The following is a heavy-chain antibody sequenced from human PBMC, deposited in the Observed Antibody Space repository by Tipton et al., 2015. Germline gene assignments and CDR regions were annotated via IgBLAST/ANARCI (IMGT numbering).Heavy chain of an antibody. CDR2: ISSSSSYT. Sequence: SLRLSCAASGFTFSNYGMSWVRQAPGKGLEWVSYISSSSSYTNYADSVKGRFTISRDNAKNSLYLQMNSLRAEDTAVYYCARLATLLVFFDYWGQGTLVTVSS. CDR1: GFTFSNYG. J-gene: IGHJ4*02. D-gene: IGHD1-26*01. V-gene: IGHV3-11*06. CDR3: ARLATLLVFFDY.